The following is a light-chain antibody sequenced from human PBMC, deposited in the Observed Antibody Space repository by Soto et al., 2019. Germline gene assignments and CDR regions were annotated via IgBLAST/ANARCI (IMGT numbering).Light chain of an antibody. CDR1: SSNIGNNF. CDR2: SDN. CDR3: ATWDDSLSGFVV. J-gene: IGLJ7*01. Sequence: QPVLTQPPSVYGTPGQRVTISCSGSSSNIGNNFVYWYQHLPGAAPTLVVYSDNHRPSGVPVRFSGSKSGTSASLTISGLRSEDEATHYCATWDDSLSGFVVFGGGTQLTVL. V-gene: IGLV1-47*01.